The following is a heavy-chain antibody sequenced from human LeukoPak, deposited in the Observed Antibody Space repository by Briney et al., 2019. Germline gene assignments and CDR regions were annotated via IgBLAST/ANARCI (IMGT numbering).Heavy chain of an antibody. Sequence: GGSLRLSCAASGVTFSSHAMTWVRQAPGKGLEWVSGITGSGGSTYYAESVKGRFTISRDNSKNTLYLQMNSLRAEDTAVYYCATRPPDETYFGVFDYWGQGTLVTVSS. CDR1: GVTFSSHA. V-gene: IGHV3-23*01. CDR3: ATRPPDETYFGVFDY. D-gene: IGHD2/OR15-2a*01. CDR2: ITGSGGST. J-gene: IGHJ4*02.